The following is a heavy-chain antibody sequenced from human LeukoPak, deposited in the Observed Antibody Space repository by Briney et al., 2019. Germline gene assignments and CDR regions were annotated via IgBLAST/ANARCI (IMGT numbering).Heavy chain of an antibody. CDR3: AKDRGRGYHYFGY. CDR1: GFTFSSYA. D-gene: IGHD3-22*01. Sequence: PGGSLRLSCPVSGFTFSSYAMSWVRQAPGRGLEWVSVISTSGESAYYADSVKGRFTISRDNSKNTLYLQMNSLRAEDTAVYYCAKDRGRGYHYFGYWGQGTLVTVSS. J-gene: IGHJ4*02. V-gene: IGHV3-23*01. CDR2: ISTSGESA.